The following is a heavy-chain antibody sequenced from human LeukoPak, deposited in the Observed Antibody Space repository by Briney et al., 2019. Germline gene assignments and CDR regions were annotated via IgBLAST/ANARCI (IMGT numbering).Heavy chain of an antibody. V-gene: IGHV3-11*06. Sequence: AGGSLRLSCAASGFTFSDYFMNWIRQPPGKGLEWVSYISSSSSYTNYADSVKGRFTISRDNAKNSLYLQMNSLRAEDTAVYYCASGPYGSGSYYNGGLWYWGQGTLVTVSS. CDR2: ISSSSSYT. CDR1: GFTFSDYF. CDR3: ASGPYGSGSYYNGGLWY. D-gene: IGHD3-10*01. J-gene: IGHJ4*02.